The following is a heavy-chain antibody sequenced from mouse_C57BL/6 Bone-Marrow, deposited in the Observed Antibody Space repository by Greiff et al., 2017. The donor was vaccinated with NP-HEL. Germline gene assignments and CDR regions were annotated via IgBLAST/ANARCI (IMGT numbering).Heavy chain of an antibody. Sequence: VQLQQSGPELVKPGASVKISCKASGYAFRSSWMNWVKQRPGKGLEWIGRIYPGDGDTNYNGKFKGKATLTADKSSSTAYMQLSSLTSEDSAVYFCARESNYGKFAYWGQGTLVTVSA. J-gene: IGHJ3*01. V-gene: IGHV1-82*01. CDR2: IYPGDGDT. D-gene: IGHD2-5*01. CDR1: GYAFRSSW. CDR3: ARESNYGKFAY.